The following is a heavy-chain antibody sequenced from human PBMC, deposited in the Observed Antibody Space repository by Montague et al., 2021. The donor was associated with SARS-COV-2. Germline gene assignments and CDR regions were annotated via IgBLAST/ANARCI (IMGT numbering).Heavy chain of an antibody. J-gene: IGHJ3*02. D-gene: IGHD2-2*01. Sequence: SETLSLTCTVSGGSISSYYWSWIRQPPGKGLEWIGCIYYSGSTNYNPSXXSRVTISVDTSKNQFSLKLSSVTAADTAVYYCARRALGYCSSTSCETAFDIWGQGTMVTVSS. CDR3: ARRALGYCSSTSCETAFDI. CDR1: GGSISSYY. CDR2: IYYSGST. V-gene: IGHV4-59*08.